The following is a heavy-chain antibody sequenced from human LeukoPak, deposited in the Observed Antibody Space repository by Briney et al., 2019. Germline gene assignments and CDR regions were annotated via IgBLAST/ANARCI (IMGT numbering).Heavy chain of an antibody. CDR3: ARAGYCSSTSCWAYSYGGFDY. Sequence: GGSLRLSCAASGFTFSSYEMNWVRQAPGKGLEWVSYISSSGSTIYYADSVKGRFTISRDNAKNSLYLQMNSLRAEDTAVYYCARAGYCSSTSCWAYSYGGFDYWGQGTLVTVSS. V-gene: IGHV3-48*03. CDR2: ISSSGSTI. CDR1: GFTFSSYE. J-gene: IGHJ4*02. D-gene: IGHD2-2*01.